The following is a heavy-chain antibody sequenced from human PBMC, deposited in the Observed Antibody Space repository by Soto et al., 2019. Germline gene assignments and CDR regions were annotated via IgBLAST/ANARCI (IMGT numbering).Heavy chain of an antibody. Sequence: QQQLQESGSGLVKPLETLSLACTVSGLSIDRGAYPWSWIRQPPGKGLEWVGSISQGGDTYYNPSLTGRVTISVDRPRNQFSLNLTSVTAADTAVYYCASLSGYRYYFDYWGQGILVTVSS. CDR3: ASLSGYRYYFDY. CDR2: ISQGGDT. D-gene: IGHD2-15*01. CDR1: GLSIDRGAYP. J-gene: IGHJ4*02. V-gene: IGHV4-30-2*01.